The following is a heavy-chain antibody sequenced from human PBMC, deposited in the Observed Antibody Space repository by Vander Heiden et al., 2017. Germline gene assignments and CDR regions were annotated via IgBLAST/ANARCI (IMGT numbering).Heavy chain of an antibody. J-gene: IGHJ4*02. CDR3: AKDQSSGWFSSFDY. CDR2: ISGSGGST. Sequence: EVQLLESGGGLVQPGGSLRLSCAAYGFTFSSYAMSWVRQAPGNGREWVSAISGSGGSTYYADSVKGRFTISRDNSKNTLYLQMNSLRAEDTAVYYCAKDQSSGWFSSFDYGGQGTLVTVSS. CDR1: GFTFSSYA. V-gene: IGHV3-23*01. D-gene: IGHD6-19*01.